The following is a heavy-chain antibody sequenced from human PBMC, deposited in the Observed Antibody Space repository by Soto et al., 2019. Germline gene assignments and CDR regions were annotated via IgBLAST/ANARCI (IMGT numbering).Heavy chain of an antibody. CDR3: GRGGHWLPY. CDR1: VDIVSIDSTA. Sequence: SQTLSLTCDICVDIVSIDSTAWNWIRQSPSRGLEWVARTYYKSKWFYNYAVSVRSGIAIKSETSKNQFSLQLNSVTPEDTAVFFCGRGGHWLPYWGQGTLVTVSS. V-gene: IGHV6-1*01. D-gene: IGHD6-19*01. CDR2: TYYKSKWFY. J-gene: IGHJ4*02.